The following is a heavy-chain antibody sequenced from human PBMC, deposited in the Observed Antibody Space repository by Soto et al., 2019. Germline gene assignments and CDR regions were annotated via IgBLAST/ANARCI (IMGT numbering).Heavy chain of an antibody. V-gene: IGHV4-39*01. D-gene: IGHD3-3*01. CDR1: VGSISSSSYY. CDR2: IYYSGST. CDR3: AITTDFWSGYYIGY. Sequence: PSETLSLTCTVSVGSISSSSYYWGWILQPPGKGLEWIGSIYYSGSTYYNPSLKSRVTISVDTSKNQFSLKLSSVTAADTAVYYCAITTDFWSGYYIGYWGQGTLVTVSS. J-gene: IGHJ4*02.